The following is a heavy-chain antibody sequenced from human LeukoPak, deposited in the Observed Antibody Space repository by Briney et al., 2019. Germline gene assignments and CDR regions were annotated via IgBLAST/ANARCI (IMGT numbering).Heavy chain of an antibody. V-gene: IGHV4-4*09. CDR1: GGSLSSYS. Sequence: PQTLSLTCTVAGGSLSSYSRSWVRQPPGKGLEWIGCIYTSGSPNYNPSIKSRVTMSVDPSKNQFSLRRSSVTSADTAVYHCASVESSASEGWCYPCGQGTLVTVSS. D-gene: IGHD6-6*01. CDR3: ASVESSASEGWCYP. J-gene: IGHJ5*02. CDR2: IYTSGSP.